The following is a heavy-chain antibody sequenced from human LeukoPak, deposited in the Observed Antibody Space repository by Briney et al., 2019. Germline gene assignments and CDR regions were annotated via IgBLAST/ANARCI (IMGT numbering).Heavy chain of an antibody. J-gene: IGHJ1*01. D-gene: IGHD6-13*01. V-gene: IGHV3-21*01. Sequence: GGSLRLSCAASGFTFSSYSMNWVRQAPGKGLEWVSSISSSSSYIYYADSVKGRFTISRDNAKNSLYLQMNSLRAEDTAVYYCARDFRPRGELSSSWYAPNEYFQHWGQGTLVTVSS. CDR1: GFTFSSYS. CDR2: ISSSSSYI. CDR3: ARDFRPRGELSSSWYAPNEYFQH.